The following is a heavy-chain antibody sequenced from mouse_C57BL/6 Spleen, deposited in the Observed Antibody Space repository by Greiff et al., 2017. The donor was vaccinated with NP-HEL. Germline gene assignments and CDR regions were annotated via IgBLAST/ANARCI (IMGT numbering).Heavy chain of an antibody. CDR2: IDPSDSYT. CDR3: AREGKVDSSGLYYCDY. D-gene: IGHD3-2*02. J-gene: IGHJ2*01. V-gene: IGHV1-59*01. CDR1: GYTFTSYW. Sequence: VQLQQPGAELVRPGTSVKLSCKASGYTFTSYWMHWVKQRPGQGLEWIGVIDPSDSYTNYNQKFKGKATLTVDTSSSTAYMQLSSLTSEDSAVYYCAREGKVDSSGLYYCDYWGQGTTLTVSS.